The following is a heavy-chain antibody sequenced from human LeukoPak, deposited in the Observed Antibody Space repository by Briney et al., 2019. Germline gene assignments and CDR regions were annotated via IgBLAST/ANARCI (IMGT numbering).Heavy chain of an antibody. J-gene: IGHJ4*02. Sequence: ASVKVSCTTSGYTFTTYGVSWVRQAPGQGLEWMGWVSGYTGNTNYAERFQGRVTMTTDTSTSTVYMELTSLRSDDTAVYYCARGEVSASLYYFDFWGQGTLVTVS. CDR3: ARGEVSASLYYFDF. CDR1: GYTFTTYG. CDR2: VSGYTGNT. V-gene: IGHV1-18*01. D-gene: IGHD2-2*01.